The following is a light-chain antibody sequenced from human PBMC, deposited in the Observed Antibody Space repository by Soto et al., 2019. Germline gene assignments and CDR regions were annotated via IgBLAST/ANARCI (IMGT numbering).Light chain of an antibody. J-gene: IGKJ1*01. V-gene: IGKV1-6*01. CDR3: QQDYNYPRT. CDR1: QGIRND. Sequence: AIQLTQSPSSLSASVGDRVTITCRASQGIRNDLGWYQQKPGKAPHLLIYAASNLQSGVPSRFSGSGSGTDFTLTISSLQPEDFGTYYCQQDYNYPRTFGQGTRVEIK. CDR2: AAS.